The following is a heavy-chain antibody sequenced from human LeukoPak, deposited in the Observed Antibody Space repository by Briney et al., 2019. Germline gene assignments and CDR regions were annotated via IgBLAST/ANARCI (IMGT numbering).Heavy chain of an antibody. CDR1: GGTFSSYA. D-gene: IGHD6-19*01. CDR3: AREGGWTTGIFDY. J-gene: IGHJ4*02. V-gene: IGHV1-69*13. CDR2: IIPIFGTA. Sequence: ASVKVPCKASGGTFSSYAISWVRQAPGQGLEWMGGIIPIFGTANYAQKFQGRVTITADESTSTAYMELSSLRSEDTAVYYCAREGGWTTGIFDYWGQGTLVTVSS.